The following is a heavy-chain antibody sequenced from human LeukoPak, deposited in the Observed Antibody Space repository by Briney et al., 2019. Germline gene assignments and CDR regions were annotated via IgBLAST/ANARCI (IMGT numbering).Heavy chain of an antibody. J-gene: IGHJ4*02. V-gene: IGHV4-39*07. CDR2: IYYSGST. CDR1: GGSISSNTYY. D-gene: IGHD5-18*01. Sequence: PSETLSLTCTVSGGSISSNTYYWGWIRQPPGKGLEWIGSIYYSGSTYYNPSLKSRVTISVDTSKNQVSLKLSSVTAADTAVYYCARDYQGGYGDKTVDYWGQGTLVTVSS. CDR3: ARDYQGGYGDKTVDY.